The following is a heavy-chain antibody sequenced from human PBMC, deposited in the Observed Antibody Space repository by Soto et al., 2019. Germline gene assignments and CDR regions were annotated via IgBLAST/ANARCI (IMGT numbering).Heavy chain of an antibody. CDR3: ARDKGYCSGASCPDFDY. Sequence: QVQLVQSGAEVKKPGSSVKVSCKASGGTLSSYTFSWVRQAPGQGLEWMGRIIPNLGITNYAQKFQGRITIIVDKSTITAYIELRRLRSEYTAVYYCARDKGYCSGASCPDFDYWGQGTLVTVSS. D-gene: IGHD2-15*01. CDR1: GGTLSSYT. J-gene: IGHJ4*02. CDR2: IIPNLGIT. V-gene: IGHV1-69*08.